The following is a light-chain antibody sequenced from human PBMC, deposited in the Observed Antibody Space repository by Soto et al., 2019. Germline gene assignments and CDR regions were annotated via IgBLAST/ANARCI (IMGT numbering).Light chain of an antibody. Sequence: QSVLTQPPSASGSPGQSVTISCTGTSSDIGTYNYVSWYQQHPGKAPKLIIYEVNKRPSGVPDRFSGSKSGNTASLTVSGLQAEDEADYYCSSYAGGNNLVFGGGTKLTVL. CDR2: EVN. V-gene: IGLV2-8*01. J-gene: IGLJ3*02. CDR1: SSDIGTYNY. CDR3: SSYAGGNNLV.